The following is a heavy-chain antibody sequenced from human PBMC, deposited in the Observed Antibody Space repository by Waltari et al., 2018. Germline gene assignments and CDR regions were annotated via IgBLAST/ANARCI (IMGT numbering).Heavy chain of an antibody. CDR2: IKEDGSQT. CDR1: GFTFSSYW. V-gene: IGHV3-7*04. Sequence: EVQLVESGGNLVQPGGSLRLSCAASGFTFSSYWITWVRQAPGSGLEWGANIKEDGSQTYYVDSVKGRFTISRDNAKNSLYLQMNSLRAEDTGLYYCARDRGWNTFDYWGQGTLVTVSS. D-gene: IGHD6-19*01. CDR3: ARDRGWNTFDY. J-gene: IGHJ4*02.